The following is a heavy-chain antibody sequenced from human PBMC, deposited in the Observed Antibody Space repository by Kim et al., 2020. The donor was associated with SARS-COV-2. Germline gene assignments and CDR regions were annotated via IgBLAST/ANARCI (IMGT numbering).Heavy chain of an antibody. Sequence: SETLSLTCTVSGGSISSGGYYWSWIRQHPGKGLEWIGYIYYSGSTYYNPSLKSRVTISVDTSKNQFSLKLSSVTAADTAVYYCARVLWAAAGRSYGMDVWGQGTTVTVSS. CDR3: ARVLWAAAGRSYGMDV. CDR1: GGSISSGGYY. V-gene: IGHV4-31*03. CDR2: IYYSGST. J-gene: IGHJ6*02. D-gene: IGHD6-13*01.